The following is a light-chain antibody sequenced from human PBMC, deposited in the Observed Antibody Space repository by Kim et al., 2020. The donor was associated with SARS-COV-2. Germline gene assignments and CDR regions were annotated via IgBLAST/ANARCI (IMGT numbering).Light chain of an antibody. CDR1: QSIANW. CDR3: QQYNTYPLT. J-gene: IGKJ4*01. V-gene: IGKV1-5*03. CDR2: KAS. Sequence: AVVGDRVTITCRASQSIANWLAWFQQRPGKAPNLLIHKASSLESGVPSRFSGSGSGTEFTLTISSLQPDDFATYYCQQYNTYPLTFGGGTKVDIK.